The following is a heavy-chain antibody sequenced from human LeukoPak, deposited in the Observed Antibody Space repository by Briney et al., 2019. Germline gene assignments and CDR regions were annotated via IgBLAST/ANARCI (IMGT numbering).Heavy chain of an antibody. Sequence: AGGSLRLSCAVSGFTFSGYWMNWVRQAPGKGLVWVSRINSDGSSATYADSVKGRFTISRDNAKKMLFLQMNSLRAEDTAVYYCAKLRMVNYYDSSGHSYDYWGQGTLVTVSS. J-gene: IGHJ4*02. CDR2: INSDGSSA. V-gene: IGHV3-74*01. D-gene: IGHD3-22*01. CDR1: GFTFSGYW. CDR3: AKLRMVNYYDSSGHSYDY.